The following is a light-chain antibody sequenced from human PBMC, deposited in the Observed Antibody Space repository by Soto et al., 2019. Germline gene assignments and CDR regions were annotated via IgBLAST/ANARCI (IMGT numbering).Light chain of an antibody. Sequence: EIVLTQSPGTLSLSPGERATLSCRASQSVSSSSYLAWYQQKPGQAPRLLIYGASSRATGIPDRFSGSGSGTALTLTIRRLEPEDVAGYYCHQYGSSPSYTFGQGTKLEIK. CDR3: HQYGSSPSYT. CDR2: GAS. CDR1: QSVSSSSY. V-gene: IGKV3-20*01. J-gene: IGKJ2*01.